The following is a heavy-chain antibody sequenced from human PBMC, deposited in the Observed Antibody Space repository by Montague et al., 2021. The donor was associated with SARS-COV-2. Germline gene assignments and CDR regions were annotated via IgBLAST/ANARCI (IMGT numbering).Heavy chain of an antibody. CDR1: GFTFSSYS. V-gene: IGHV3-21*04. CDR3: ARDDYVWGSYRYGHYNWFDP. Sequence: SLRLSCSASGFTFSSYSMNWVRQAPGKGLEWVSSISSSSSYKHYXDSMKGRFTISRDNAKNSLFLQMNSLRAEDTAVYYCARDDYVWGSYRYGHYNWFDPWGQGTLVTVSS. CDR2: ISSSSSYK. J-gene: IGHJ5*02. D-gene: IGHD3-16*02.